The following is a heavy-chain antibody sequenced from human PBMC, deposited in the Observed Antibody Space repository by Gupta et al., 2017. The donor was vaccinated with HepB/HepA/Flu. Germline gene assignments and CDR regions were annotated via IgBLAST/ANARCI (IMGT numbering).Heavy chain of an antibody. J-gene: IGHJ6*03. CDR1: GGSFSGYY. V-gene: IGHV4-34*01. D-gene: IGHD2-15*01. CDR2: INHSGST. Sequence: QVQLQQWGAGLLKPSETLSLTCAVYGGSFSGYYWSWIRQPPGKGLEWIGEINHSGSTNYNPSLKSRVTISVDTSKNQFSLKLSSVTAADTAVYYCARGLATRSYYYYMDVWGKGTTVTGSS. CDR3: ARGLATRSYYYYMDV.